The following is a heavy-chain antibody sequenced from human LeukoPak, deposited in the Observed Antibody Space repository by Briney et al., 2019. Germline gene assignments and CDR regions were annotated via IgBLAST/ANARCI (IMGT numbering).Heavy chain of an antibody. D-gene: IGHD3-22*01. V-gene: IGHV3-9*01. Sequence: PGRSLRLSCAASGFTFDDYAMHWVRQAPGKGLEWVSGISWNSGSIGYADSVKVRFTISRDNAKNSLYLQMNSLRAEDTALYYCAKDGDDSSGYYYSNWFDPWGQGTLVTVSS. J-gene: IGHJ5*02. CDR1: GFTFDDYA. CDR3: AKDGDDSSGYYYSNWFDP. CDR2: ISWNSGSI.